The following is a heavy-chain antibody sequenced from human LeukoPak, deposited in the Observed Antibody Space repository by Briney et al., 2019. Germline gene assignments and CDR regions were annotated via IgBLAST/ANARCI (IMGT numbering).Heavy chain of an antibody. CDR1: GFTFSSYW. Sequence: PGGSLRLSCAASGFTFSSYWMHWVRQAPGKGLVWVSRINSDGSSTSYADSVKGRFTISRDNAKNTLYLQMSSLRAEDTAVYYCARADYYDSSGYYFDAFDIWGQGTMVTVSS. D-gene: IGHD3-22*01. CDR3: ARADYYDSSGYYFDAFDI. V-gene: IGHV3-74*01. J-gene: IGHJ3*02. CDR2: INSDGSST.